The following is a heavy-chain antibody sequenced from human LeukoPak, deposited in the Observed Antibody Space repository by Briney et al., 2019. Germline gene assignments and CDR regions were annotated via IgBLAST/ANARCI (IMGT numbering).Heavy chain of an antibody. CDR3: ARGSGRKLTTVTTLPVY. J-gene: IGHJ4*02. CDR1: GYTFTGYY. CDR2: INPNSGGT. D-gene: IGHD4-17*01. Sequence: AASVKVSCKASGYTFTGYYMHWVRQAPGQGLEWMGWINPNSGGTNYAQKFQGRVTMTRDTSISTAYMELSRLRSDDTAVYYCARGSGRKLTTVTTLPVYWGQGTLVTVSS. V-gene: IGHV1-2*02.